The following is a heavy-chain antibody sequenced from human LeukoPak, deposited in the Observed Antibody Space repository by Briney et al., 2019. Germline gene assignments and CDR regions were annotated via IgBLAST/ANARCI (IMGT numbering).Heavy chain of an antibody. CDR2: ISSSGRTI. D-gene: IGHD3-10*02. J-gene: IGHJ6*04. Sequence: PGGSLRLSCAVSGFTLSSYEMNWVRQAPGKGLEWVSYISSSGRTIYSADSVKGRFTISRDNAKNSLYLQMNSLRAEDTAVYYCAELGITMVGGVWGKGTTVTISS. V-gene: IGHV3-48*03. CDR1: GFTLSSYE. CDR3: AELGITMVGGV.